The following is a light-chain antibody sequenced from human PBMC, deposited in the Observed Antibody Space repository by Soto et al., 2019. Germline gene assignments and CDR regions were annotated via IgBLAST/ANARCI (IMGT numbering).Light chain of an antibody. V-gene: IGKV3-15*01. CDR2: GAS. CDR1: QSVSRN. Sequence: EIVMTQSPAALSVSPGERATLSCRTSQSVSRNLAWYHQTPGQAPRLLIYGASNRATGIPDRFSGSGSGTDFTLTISSVQSEDSAVYYCQQYNNWPRTFGQGTKVDIK. CDR3: QQYNNWPRT. J-gene: IGKJ2*01.